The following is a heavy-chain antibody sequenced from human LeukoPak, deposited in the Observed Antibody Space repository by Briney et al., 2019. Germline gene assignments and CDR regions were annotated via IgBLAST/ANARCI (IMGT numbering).Heavy chain of an antibody. V-gene: IGHV4-39*07. J-gene: IGHJ5*02. CDR1: GGSISSSSYY. D-gene: IGHD6-19*01. CDR2: IYYSGST. Sequence: PSETLSLTCTVSGGSISSSSYYWGWIRQPPGKGLEWIGSIYYSGSTYYNPSLKSRVTISVDTSKNQFSLKLSSVTAADTAVYYCARGRIAVAGSIDPWGQGALVTVSS. CDR3: ARGRIAVAGSIDP.